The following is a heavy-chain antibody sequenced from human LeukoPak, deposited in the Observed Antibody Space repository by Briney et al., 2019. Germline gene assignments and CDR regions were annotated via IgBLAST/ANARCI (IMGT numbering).Heavy chain of an antibody. V-gene: IGHV3-30*03. Sequence: GRSLRLSCAASGFTFSSYAMHWVRQAPGKGLEWVAVISYDGSTKYYADSVKGRFTISRDDSKNTLYLQMNSLRAEDTAAYYCARASGGDGYKDAFDIWGQGTMVTVSS. CDR3: ARASGGDGYKDAFDI. CDR2: ISYDGSTK. J-gene: IGHJ3*02. CDR1: GFTFSSYA. D-gene: IGHD5-24*01.